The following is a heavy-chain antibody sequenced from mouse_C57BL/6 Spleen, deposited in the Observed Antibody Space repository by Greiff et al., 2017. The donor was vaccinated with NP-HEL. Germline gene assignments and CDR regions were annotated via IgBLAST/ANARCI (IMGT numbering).Heavy chain of an antibody. CDR3: ARVLLRLDFDY. D-gene: IGHD2-4*01. CDR1: GYTFTSYW. V-gene: IGHV1-72*01. Sequence: VQLQQPGAELVKPGASVKLSCKASGYTFTSYWMHWVKQRPGRGLEWIGRIDPNSGGTKYNEKFKNKATLTVDKPSSTAYMQLSSLTSEDSAFYYCARVLLRLDFDYWGQGTTLTVSS. CDR2: IDPNSGGT. J-gene: IGHJ2*01.